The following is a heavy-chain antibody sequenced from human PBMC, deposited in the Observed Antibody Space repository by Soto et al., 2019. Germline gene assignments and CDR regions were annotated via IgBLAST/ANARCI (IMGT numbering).Heavy chain of an antibody. CDR2: ISPMCHKA. Sequence: QLQLVQSGTEVKNPGSSVTVSCKASGVTFGNFAINWLRQAPGQGLQWMGDISPMCHKANYEQTFQRRVSITPNESLNTVYMTLTRLRSEGTALYYCAIKAEVHTPAFGAWGQGTLVTVSS. J-gene: IGHJ5*02. D-gene: IGHD2-2*01. CDR3: AIKAEVHTPAFGA. CDR1: GVTFGNFA. V-gene: IGHV1-69*01.